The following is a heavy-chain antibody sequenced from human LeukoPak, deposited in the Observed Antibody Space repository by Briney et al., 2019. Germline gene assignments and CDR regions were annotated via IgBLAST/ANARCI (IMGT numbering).Heavy chain of an antibody. CDR3: AISFSGYDPPYFDY. CDR2: IYYSGST. J-gene: IGHJ4*02. V-gene: IGHV4-39*01. D-gene: IGHD5-12*01. Sequence: PSETLSLTCTVSGGSISSSSYYWGWIRQPPGKGLEWIGSIYYSGSTYYNPSLKSRVTISVDTSKNQFSLKLSSVTAADTAVYYCAISFSGYDPPYFDYWGQGTLVTVSS. CDR1: GGSISSSSYY.